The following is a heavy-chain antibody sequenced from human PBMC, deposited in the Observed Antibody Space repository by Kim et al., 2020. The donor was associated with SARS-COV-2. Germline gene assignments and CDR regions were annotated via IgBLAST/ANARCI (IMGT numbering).Heavy chain of an antibody. CDR3: AREKAFLSSSLGAFDI. Sequence: GGSLRLSCAASGFTFSSYAMHWVRQAPGKGLEWVAVISYDGSNKYYADSVKGRFTISRDNSKNTLYLQMNSLRAEDTAVYYCAREKAFLSSSLGAFDIWGQGTMVTVSS. CDR2: ISYDGSNK. D-gene: IGHD6-6*01. CDR1: GFTFSSYA. J-gene: IGHJ3*02. V-gene: IGHV3-30*04.